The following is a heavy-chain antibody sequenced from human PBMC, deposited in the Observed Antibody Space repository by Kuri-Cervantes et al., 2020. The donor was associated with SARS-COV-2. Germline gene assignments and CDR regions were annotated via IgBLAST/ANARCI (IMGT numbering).Heavy chain of an antibody. CDR2: XYPGXSDT. V-gene: IGHV5-51*01. CDR1: XXXXXSYW. J-gene: IGHJ6*02. D-gene: IGHD4-17*01. CDR3: ARQSRGXXATVTTDYXXYGMDV. Sequence: KVSXXGSXXXXXSYWIGWVRQMPGKGLEWMGXXYPGXSDTRXSPSFQGQVTISADKSIXTAYLXXXXLKASDTAXXYCARQSRGXXATVTTDYXXYGMDVWGQGTTVTVSS.